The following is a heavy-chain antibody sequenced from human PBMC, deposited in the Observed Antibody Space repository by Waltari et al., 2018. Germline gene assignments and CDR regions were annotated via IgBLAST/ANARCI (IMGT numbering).Heavy chain of an antibody. D-gene: IGHD3-16*01. Sequence: EVQLVESGGGLVQPGGSLRLSCEASGFTFSSSYMQWVRQAPGKGLVWVSRINTDGSSTNYADSVKGRFTISRDNGKNTLYLQMNSLRAEDAAVYYCARDGGGNGYIHYWGQGTLVTVSS. V-gene: IGHV3-74*01. J-gene: IGHJ4*02. CDR3: ARDGGGNGYIHY. CDR1: GFTFSSSY. CDR2: INTDGSST.